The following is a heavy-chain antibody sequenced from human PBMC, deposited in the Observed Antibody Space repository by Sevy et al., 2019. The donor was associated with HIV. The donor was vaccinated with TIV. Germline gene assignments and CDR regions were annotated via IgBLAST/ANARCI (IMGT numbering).Heavy chain of an antibody. CDR2: INESGIT. D-gene: IGHD2-2*01. CDR1: DGSFSGYY. CDR3: ARSPPVVVVPGAPSWFDP. V-gene: IGHV4-34*01. Sequence: SETLSLTCAVHDGSFSGYYWNWIRQLPGKGLEWIGEINESGITYYNPSLKSRVTISLDTSKKQYSLKLNSVTAVDSAVYFCARSPPVVVVPGAPSWFDPWGQGTLVTVSS. J-gene: IGHJ5*02.